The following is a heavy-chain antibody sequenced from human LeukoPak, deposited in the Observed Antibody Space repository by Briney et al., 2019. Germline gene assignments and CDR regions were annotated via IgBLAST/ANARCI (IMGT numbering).Heavy chain of an antibody. J-gene: IGHJ5*02. D-gene: IGHD6-25*01. CDR2: MNPNSGNT. Sequence: ASVKVSCKASGYTFTSYDINWVRQATGQGLEWMGWMNPNSGNTGYAQKFPGRVTMTRNTSIRTAYMELSSLRSEDTAVYYCARVPSGGDKFDPWGQGTLVTVSS. V-gene: IGHV1-8*01. CDR3: ARVPSGGDKFDP. CDR1: GYTFTSYD.